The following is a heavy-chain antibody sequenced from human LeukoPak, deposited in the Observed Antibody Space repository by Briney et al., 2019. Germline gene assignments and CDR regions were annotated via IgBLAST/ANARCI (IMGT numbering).Heavy chain of an antibody. CDR2: INPSGGST. V-gene: IGHV1-46*01. CDR3: ATWGSSSSPLPTMDV. Sequence: ASVKVSCKASGYTFSNYYMHWVRQAPGRGLEWMGIINPSGGSTNYAQKFQGRVTMTRDTSTSTVYMELSSLRSEDTAVYYCATWGSSSSPLPTMDVWGQGTTVTVSS. J-gene: IGHJ6*02. CDR1: GYTFSNYY. D-gene: IGHD6-13*01.